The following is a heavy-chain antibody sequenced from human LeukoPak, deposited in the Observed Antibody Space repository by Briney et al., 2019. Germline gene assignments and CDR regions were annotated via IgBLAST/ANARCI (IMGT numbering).Heavy chain of an antibody. V-gene: IGHV3-7*01. CDR1: GFTFSSYW. J-gene: IGHJ3*02. D-gene: IGHD2-21*02. CDR3: ARAHVTGVDAFDM. CDR2: IDRDGSEK. Sequence: GGFLRLSCAASGFTFSSYWMSWVRQAPGKGLESVANIDRDGSEKYYVDSVKGRFTISRDNAKKSLYLQMNSLRAEDMAVYYCARAHVTGVDAFDMWGQGTMVTVSS.